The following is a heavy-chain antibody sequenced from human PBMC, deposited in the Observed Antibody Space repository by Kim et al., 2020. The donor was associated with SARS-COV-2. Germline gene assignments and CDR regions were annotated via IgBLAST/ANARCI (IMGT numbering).Heavy chain of an antibody. D-gene: IGHD3-10*01. CDR3: ARRAGITMVRGVIIDLDANWYFDL. CDR1: GGSISSSSYY. J-gene: IGHJ2*01. Sequence: SETLSLTCTVSGGSISSSSYYWGWIRQPPGKGLEWIGSIYYSGSTYYNPSLKSRVTISVDTSKNQFSLKLSSVTAADTAVYYFARRAGITMVRGVIIDLDANWYFDLWGRGTLVTVSS. V-gene: IGHV4-39*01. CDR2: IYYSGST.